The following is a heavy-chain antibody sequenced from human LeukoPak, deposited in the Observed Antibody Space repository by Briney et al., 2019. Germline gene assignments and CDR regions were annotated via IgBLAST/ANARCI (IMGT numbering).Heavy chain of an antibody. D-gene: IGHD3-3*01. CDR2: MNPNSGNT. V-gene: IGHV1-8*03. J-gene: IGHJ5*02. CDR3: ARGRLEWLLYPIWFDP. CDR1: GYTFTSYD. Sequence: GASVKVSSKASGYTFTSYDINWVRQATGQGLEWMGWMNPNSGNTGYAQKFQGRVTITRNTSISTAYMELSSLRSEDTAVYYCARGRLEWLLYPIWFDPWGQGTLVTVSS.